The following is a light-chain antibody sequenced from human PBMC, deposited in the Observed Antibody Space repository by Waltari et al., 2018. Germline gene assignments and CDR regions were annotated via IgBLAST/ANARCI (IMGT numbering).Light chain of an antibody. CDR3: QQYNTWPGT. CDR2: DVS. CDR1: PSDRSS. V-gene: IGKV3-15*01. J-gene: IGKJ2*01. Sequence: EIVMTLSPVALSVSPGERATLSCRASPSDRSSLAWYQQRPGQTPRLVTYDVSTRDNGIPARFSGSGSGTEFTLTISSLQSEDFAVYYCQQYNTWPGTFGQGTKLEIK.